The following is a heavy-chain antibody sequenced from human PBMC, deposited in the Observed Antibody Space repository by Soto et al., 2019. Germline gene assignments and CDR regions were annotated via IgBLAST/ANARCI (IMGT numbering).Heavy chain of an antibody. CDR2: ISSSSSYI. CDR3: ASLTPGRGYEFDY. Sequence: NPGGSLRLSCAASGFTFSSYSMNWVRQAPGKGLEWVSSISSSSSYIYYADSVKGRFTISRDNAKNSLYLQMNSLRAEDTAVYYCASLTPGRGYEFDYWGQGTLVTVSS. D-gene: IGHD5-12*01. J-gene: IGHJ4*02. CDR1: GFTFSSYS. V-gene: IGHV3-21*01.